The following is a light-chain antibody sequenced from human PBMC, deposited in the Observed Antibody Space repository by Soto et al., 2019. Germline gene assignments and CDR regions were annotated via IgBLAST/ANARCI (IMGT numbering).Light chain of an antibody. Sequence: EIVLTQSPATLSVSLGDSATLSCRASQSVSLSLAWYQMRPGQPPRLLIYGASTRATDIPPRFSGSGSGTDVSLTIGSLQSEDFAVYFGQQYHIWPAWWFGQVTKV. J-gene: IGKJ1*01. CDR1: QSVSLS. V-gene: IGKV3-15*01. CDR2: GAS. CDR3: QQYHIWPAWW.